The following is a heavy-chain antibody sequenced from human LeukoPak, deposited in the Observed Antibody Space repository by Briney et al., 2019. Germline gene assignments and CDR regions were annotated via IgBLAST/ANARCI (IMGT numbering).Heavy chain of an antibody. CDR2: IYPGDSDT. D-gene: IGHD3-22*01. J-gene: IGHJ4*02. CDR3: ARQDYYYDSSGYFRLFDY. V-gene: IGHV5-51*01. CDR1: GYIFTSYW. Sequence: GASLKISCKGSGYIFTSYWIGWVRQMPGKGLEWMGIIYPGDSDTRYSPSFQGQVTISADKSISTAYLQWSSLKASDTAMYYCARQDYYYDSSGYFRLFDYWGQGTLVTVSS.